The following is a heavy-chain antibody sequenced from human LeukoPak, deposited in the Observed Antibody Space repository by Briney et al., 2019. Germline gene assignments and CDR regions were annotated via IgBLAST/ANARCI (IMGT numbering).Heavy chain of an antibody. CDR3: ARGLHLPDYLSPY. CDR1: EFTFSSYS. D-gene: IGHD4-11*01. J-gene: IGHJ4*02. Sequence: GGSLRLSCAASEFTFSSYSMNWVRQAPGKGLEWISYISSSSNTIYNADSVKGRFTISRDNAKNALYLQMNSLRAEDTAVYYCARGLHLPDYLSPYWGQGTLVTVSS. CDR2: ISSSSNTI. V-gene: IGHV3-48*01.